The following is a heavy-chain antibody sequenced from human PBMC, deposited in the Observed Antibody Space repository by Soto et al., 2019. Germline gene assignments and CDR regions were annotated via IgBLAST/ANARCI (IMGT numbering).Heavy chain of an antibody. Sequence: ASVKVSCKASGYTFTGYYMHWVRQAPGQGLEWMGWINPNSGGTNYAQKFQGRVTMTRDTSISTAYMELSRLRSDDTAVYYCARGDYLFSSGYDYWGKGTLVTVSS. J-gene: IGHJ4*02. D-gene: IGHD6-19*01. CDR2: INPNSGGT. V-gene: IGHV1-2*02. CDR3: ARGDYLFSSGYDY. CDR1: GYTFTGYY.